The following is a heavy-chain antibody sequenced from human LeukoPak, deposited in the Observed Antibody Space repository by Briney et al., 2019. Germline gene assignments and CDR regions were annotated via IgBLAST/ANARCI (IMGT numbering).Heavy chain of an antibody. V-gene: IGHV1-8*01. CDR3: ARDGSSGVGDY. CDR2: MNPNSGNT. Sequence: ASVKVSCKASGYTFTSYDINWVRQATGQGLEWMGWMNPNSGNTGYAQKLQGRVTMTTDTSTSTAYMELRSLRSDDTAVYYCARDGSSGVGDYWGQGTLVTVSS. CDR1: GYTFTSYD. D-gene: IGHD6-19*01. J-gene: IGHJ4*02.